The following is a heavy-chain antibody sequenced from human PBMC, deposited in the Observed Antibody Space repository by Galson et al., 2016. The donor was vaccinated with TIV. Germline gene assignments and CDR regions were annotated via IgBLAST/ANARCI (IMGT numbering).Heavy chain of an antibody. V-gene: IGHV6-1*01. D-gene: IGHD3-10*01. CDR1: GDSVSSNSAA. J-gene: IGHJ3*01. Sequence: CAISGDSVSSNSAAWNWIRQSPSRGLEWLGRTYSRSRCYYDYAVSVKSRITIESDTSKNQFSLPLKSVTSEDTAVYYRARAAGRKGATCHATCESFDFWGQGTKVTVSS. CDR3: ARAAGRKGATCHATCESFDF. CDR2: TYSRSRCYY.